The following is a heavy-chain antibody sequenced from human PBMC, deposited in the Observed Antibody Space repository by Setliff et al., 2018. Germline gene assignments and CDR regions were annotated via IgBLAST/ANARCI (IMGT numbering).Heavy chain of an antibody. CDR3: ARERYFDWFFED. D-gene: IGHD3-9*01. J-gene: IGHJ4*01. V-gene: IGHV4-61*02. CDR1: GYSISSGYY. Sequence: SETLSLTCAVSGYSISSGYYWSWIRQPAGKKLEWIGRIHASGSPDYNPSFKSRVTISRDTSTNQFSLKLGSVTAADTAVYYCARERYFDWFFEDWGHGTLVTVSS. CDR2: IHASGSP.